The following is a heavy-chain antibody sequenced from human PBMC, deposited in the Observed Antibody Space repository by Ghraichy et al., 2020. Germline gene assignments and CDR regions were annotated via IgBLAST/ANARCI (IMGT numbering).Heavy chain of an antibody. J-gene: IGHJ4*02. D-gene: IGHD1-1*01. CDR2: IYSSGTT. CDR1: GFSVSSNY. V-gene: IGHV3-53*01. Sequence: GGSLRLSCAASGFSVSSNYMSWVRQAPGKGLEWVSIIYSSGTTYYADSVKGRFTLSRDNSKNTLYLQMSSLRAEDTAVYYCARDNRLAPNGKWAFDYWGQGTLVTVSS. CDR3: ARDNRLAPNGKWAFDY.